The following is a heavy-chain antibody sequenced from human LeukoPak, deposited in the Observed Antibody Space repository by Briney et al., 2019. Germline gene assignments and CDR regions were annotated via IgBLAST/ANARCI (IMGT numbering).Heavy chain of an antibody. CDR1: GGSISSFY. D-gene: IGHD3-16*02. CDR3: ARYVWGSYPTFEDY. Sequence: PSETLSLTCTVSGGSISSFYWSWIRQPPGKGLLWIGYIYYSGNTNYNPSLKSRVTISVDTSKNQFSLKLSSVTAADTAVYYCARYVWGSYPTFEDYWGQGTLVIVSS. V-gene: IGHV4-59*01. CDR2: IYYSGNT. J-gene: IGHJ4*02.